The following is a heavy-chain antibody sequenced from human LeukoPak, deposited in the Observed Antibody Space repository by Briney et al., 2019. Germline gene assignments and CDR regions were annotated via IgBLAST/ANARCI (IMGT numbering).Heavy chain of an antibody. CDR2: IYTSGST. J-gene: IGHJ3*02. V-gene: IGHV4-4*07. Sequence: SETLSLTCTVSGGSISTYYWNWVRQPAGKGLEWIGRIYTSGSTNYNPSLKSRVTISVDTSKNQFSLKLSSVTAADTAVYYCARVPQPVVVPAAIAPNDAFDIWGQGTMVTVSS. D-gene: IGHD2-2*02. CDR3: ARVPQPVVVPAAIAPNDAFDI. CDR1: GGSISTYY.